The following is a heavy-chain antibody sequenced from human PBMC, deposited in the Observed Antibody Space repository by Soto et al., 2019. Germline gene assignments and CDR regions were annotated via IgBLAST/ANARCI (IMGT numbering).Heavy chain of an antibody. CDR1: NGSINSSNW. D-gene: IGHD6-19*01. J-gene: IGHJ4*02. CDR3: ARGDQSGWSD. Sequence: QVQLQESGPGLVGPSGTLTLSCAVSNGSINSSNWWSWVRQPPGKGLEWIGEIYHSGSTKYNPSLKGRVSILIDKSKNHFSLTLTSVTVADTALYYCARGDQSGWSDWGQGTRVTVSS. CDR2: IYHSGST. V-gene: IGHV4-4*02.